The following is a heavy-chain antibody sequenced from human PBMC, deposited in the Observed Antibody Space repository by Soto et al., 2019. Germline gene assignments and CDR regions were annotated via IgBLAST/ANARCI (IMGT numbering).Heavy chain of an antibody. CDR2: VYSSGST. CDR1: GGSINSYY. J-gene: IGHJ4*02. V-gene: IGHV4-4*07. Sequence: PSETLSLTCTVSGGSINSYYWSWIRQSAGKGLEWIGRVYSSGSTFYNPSLKSRLTMSVDTPNNQFSLKLSSVTAADTAVYSCARDKGDSRIDYWGLGXLVTVPS. D-gene: IGHD3-22*01. CDR3: ARDKGDSRIDY.